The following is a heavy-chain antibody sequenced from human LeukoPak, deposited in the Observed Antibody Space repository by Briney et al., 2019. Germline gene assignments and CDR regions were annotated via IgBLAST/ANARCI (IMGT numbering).Heavy chain of an antibody. V-gene: IGHV3-23*01. D-gene: IGHD5-18*01. CDR1: GFTFSSYE. J-gene: IGHJ4*01. CDR3: ARESGHTYDYCDY. CDR2: ISGSAETT. Sequence: HPGGSLRLSCAASGFTFSSYEMNCVRQAPGKGLEWVSAISGSAETTYYADSVKGRFTTSRVNSKNTLYLQMNSLRAEDTAVYYCARESGHTYDYCDYWGHGTLLTVFS.